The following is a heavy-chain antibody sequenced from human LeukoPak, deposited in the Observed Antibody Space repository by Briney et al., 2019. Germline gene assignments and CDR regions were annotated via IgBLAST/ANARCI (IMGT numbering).Heavy chain of an antibody. CDR1: GFTFSSYE. CDR3: TSSYGYYYYGMDV. D-gene: IGHD5-18*01. CDR2: ISSSGSTI. V-gene: IGHV3-48*03. Sequence: GGSLRLSCAASGFTFSSYEMNWVRQAPGKGLEWVSYISSSGSTIYYADSVKGRFTISRDNAKNSLYLQMNSLRAEDTAVYYCTSSYGYYYYGMDVWGKGTTVTVSS. J-gene: IGHJ6*04.